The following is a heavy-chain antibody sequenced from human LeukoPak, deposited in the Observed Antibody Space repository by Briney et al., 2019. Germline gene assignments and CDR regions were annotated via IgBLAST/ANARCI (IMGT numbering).Heavy chain of an antibody. CDR1: GFTVNSKY. Sequence: GGSLRLSCAVSGFTVNSKYMNWVRQAPGKGLEWVSILYSSGTTYYADSVKGRFTISRDNAKNSLYLQMNSLRAEDTAVYYCARVLPYDYINRFDRWGQGTLVTVSS. V-gene: IGHV3-66*01. D-gene: IGHD4-11*01. CDR2: LYSSGTT. J-gene: IGHJ5*02. CDR3: ARVLPYDYINRFDR.